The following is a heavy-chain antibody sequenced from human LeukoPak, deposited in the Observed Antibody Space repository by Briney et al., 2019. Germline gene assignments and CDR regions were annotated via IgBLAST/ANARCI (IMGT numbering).Heavy chain of an antibody. J-gene: IGHJ4*02. V-gene: IGHV3-30*02. CDR2: IRYDGSNK. Sequence: GGSLRLSCAASGFTFSSYGMHGVREAPGKGLECVAFIRYDGSNKYYADSVKGRFTISRDNSKNTLYLQMNSLRAEDTAVYYCARDRRVATIDYWGQGTLVTVSS. D-gene: IGHD5-12*01. CDR3: ARDRRVATIDY. CDR1: GFTFSSYG.